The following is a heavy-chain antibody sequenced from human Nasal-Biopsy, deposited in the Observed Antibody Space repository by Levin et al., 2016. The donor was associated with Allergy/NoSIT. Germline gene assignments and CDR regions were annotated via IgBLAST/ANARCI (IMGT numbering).Heavy chain of an antibody. D-gene: IGHD7-27*01. CDR3: GRGNWGDYFFDY. CDR2: IYSGATT. V-gene: IGHV4-30-4*01. CDR1: GGSISSGDNY. J-gene: IGHJ4*02. Sequence: SETLSLTCTVSGGSISSGDNYWSWIRQAPGKGLDLIGYIYSGATTFYNPSLKTRITISMDTSRNQVSLRLSSVTAADTAVYYCGRGNWGDYFFDYWGQGILVTVSS.